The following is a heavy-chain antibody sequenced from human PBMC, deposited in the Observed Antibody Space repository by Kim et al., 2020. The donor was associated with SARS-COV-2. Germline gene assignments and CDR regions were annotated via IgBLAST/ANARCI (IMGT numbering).Heavy chain of an antibody. J-gene: IGHJ4*02. V-gene: IGHV3-33*01. D-gene: IGHD6-13*01. CDR3: AREGITAAGPEGY. Sequence: YADPVKGRFTISRDNSKNPLYLQMNSPRAEDTAVYYCAREGITAAGPEGYWGQGTLVTVSS.